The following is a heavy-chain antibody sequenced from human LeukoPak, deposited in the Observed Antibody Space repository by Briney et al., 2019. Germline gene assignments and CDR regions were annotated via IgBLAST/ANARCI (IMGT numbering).Heavy chain of an antibody. Sequence: SETLSLTCAVYGGSFSGYYWRWIRQPPGKGLEWIGEINHSGSTNYNPSLKSRVTISVDTSKNQFSLKLSSVTAADTAVYYCARLWNYDYIWGSYRFFDYWGQGTLVTVSS. CDR2: INHSGST. CDR3: ARLWNYDYIWGSYRFFDY. V-gene: IGHV4-34*01. CDR1: GGSFSGYY. D-gene: IGHD3-16*02. J-gene: IGHJ4*02.